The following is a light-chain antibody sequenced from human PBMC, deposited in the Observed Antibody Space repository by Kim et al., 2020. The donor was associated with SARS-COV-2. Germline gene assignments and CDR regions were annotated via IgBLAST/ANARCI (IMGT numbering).Light chain of an antibody. CDR1: ALPQNY. Sequence: SPAQPSRITCSGDALPQNYASWYQQKSGQAPVLVIYEDSKRPSGIPERFSGSSSGTMATLTISGAQVEDEADYYCYSTDSSGNHSFGTGTKVTVL. J-gene: IGLJ1*01. V-gene: IGLV3-10*01. CDR3: YSTDSSGNHS. CDR2: EDS.